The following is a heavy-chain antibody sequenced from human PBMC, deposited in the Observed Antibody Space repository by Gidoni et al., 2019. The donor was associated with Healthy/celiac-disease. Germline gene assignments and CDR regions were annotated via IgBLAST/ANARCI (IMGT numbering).Heavy chain of an antibody. CDR3: ARESIAAAGNYYYGIDV. D-gene: IGHD6-13*01. Sequence: QLHLQEASQGLVQPSQNMSLTCTVSGASIRRGGYYWSWIRQPPGKGLEWIGYLYCSGRTYYIPSLNILVTISVDTSKNQFSLKLSSVTAPDTSVYYCARESIAAAGNYYYGIDVLGQVTTVTVSS. CDR1: GASIRRGGYY. CDR2: LYCSGRT. V-gene: IGHV4-31*01. J-gene: IGHJ6*02.